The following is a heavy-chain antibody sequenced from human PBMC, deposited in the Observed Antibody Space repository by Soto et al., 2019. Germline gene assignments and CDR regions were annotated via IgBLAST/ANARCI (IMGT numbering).Heavy chain of an antibody. CDR3: AGDQWRKVPAVVGDKVDS. CDR2: INSYNGDT. Sequence: QVQLVQSGGEEKKPGASVKVSCKDSGYDFIGHGISWVRQARGQGLEWMGWINSYNGDTKYARKYQDRITLTKDKSTRRVYMELTGLSSDDTAVYYCAGDQWRKVPAVVGDKVDSWGQGTLVTASS. J-gene: IGHJ5*01. V-gene: IGHV1-18*04. D-gene: IGHD3-16*01. CDR1: GYDFIGHG.